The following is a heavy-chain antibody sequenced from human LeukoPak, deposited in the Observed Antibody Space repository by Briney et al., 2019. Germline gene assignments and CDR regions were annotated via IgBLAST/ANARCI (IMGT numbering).Heavy chain of an antibody. J-gene: IGHJ4*02. Sequence: GGSLRLSCAAAGFTFPRHAMSWVRQAPGKGPEWVSSISGAAYNTYYADSVKGRFTISRDNSMNTLYLQMNSLRAEDTAVYYCAKDGNSRESFWGQGTLVTVSS. CDR1: GFTFPRHA. D-gene: IGHD4-23*01. CDR3: AKDGNSRESF. V-gene: IGHV3-23*01. CDR2: ISGAAYNT.